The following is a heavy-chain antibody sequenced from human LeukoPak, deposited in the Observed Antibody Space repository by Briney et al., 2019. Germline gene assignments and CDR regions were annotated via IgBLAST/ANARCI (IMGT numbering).Heavy chain of an antibody. CDR3: ARGLGITMVRGVSRPAEYFQH. CDR1: GGSFSGYY. V-gene: IGHV4-34*01. D-gene: IGHD3-10*01. CDR2: INHSGST. J-gene: IGHJ1*01. Sequence: SETLSLTCAVYGGSFSGYYWSWIRQPPGKGLEWIGEINHSGSTNYNPSLKSRVTISVDTSKNQFSLKLSSVTAADTAVYYCARGLGITMVRGVSRPAEYFQHWGQGTLVTVSS.